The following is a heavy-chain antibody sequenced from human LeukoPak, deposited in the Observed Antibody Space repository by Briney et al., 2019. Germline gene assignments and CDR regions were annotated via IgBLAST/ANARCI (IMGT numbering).Heavy chain of an antibody. CDR1: GFTFSSYS. D-gene: IGHD2-2*01. V-gene: IGHV3-21*01. CDR2: ISSDGSYI. CDR3: ARDERYCSSTNCYYGY. Sequence: GGSLRLSCAASGFTFSSYSMNWVRQAPGKGLEWVSSISSDGSYIYYADSVKGRFTISRDNAKNSLFLQMNSLRAEDTAVYYCARDERYCSSTNCYYGYWGQGTLVTVSS. J-gene: IGHJ4*02.